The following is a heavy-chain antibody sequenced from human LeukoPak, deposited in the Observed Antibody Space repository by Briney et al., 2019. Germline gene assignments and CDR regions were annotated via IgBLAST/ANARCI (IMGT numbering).Heavy chain of an antibody. V-gene: IGHV3-48*02. Sequence: PGGSLRLSCAASGFSFSSYSMNWVRQAPGKGLEWVSYISNSDSSIYYADSVKGRFTISRDNAKLSLFLQMNTLRDEDTAVYYCARDAATIGTYWYFDLWGRGTLVSASS. CDR2: ISNSDSSI. CDR3: ARDAATIGTYWYFDL. J-gene: IGHJ2*01. D-gene: IGHD1-1*01. CDR1: GFSFSSYS.